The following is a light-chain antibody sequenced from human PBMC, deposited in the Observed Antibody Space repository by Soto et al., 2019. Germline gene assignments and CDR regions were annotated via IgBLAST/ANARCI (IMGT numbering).Light chain of an antibody. V-gene: IGKV3-11*01. Sequence: EIVLTQSTATLSLSPGERATLSCRASQSVSSYLAWYQQKPGQAPRLLIYDASNRATGIPARFSGSGSGTDFTLTISSLEPEDFAVHYCQQRSNWPSITFGQGTRLEI. CDR3: QQRSNWPSIT. CDR2: DAS. J-gene: IGKJ5*01. CDR1: QSVSSY.